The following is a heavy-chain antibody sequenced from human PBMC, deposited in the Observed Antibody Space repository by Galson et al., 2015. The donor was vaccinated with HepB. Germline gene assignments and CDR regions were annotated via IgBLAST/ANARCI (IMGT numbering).Heavy chain of an antibody. D-gene: IGHD3-22*01. J-gene: IGHJ3*02. V-gene: IGHV3-9*01. CDR1: GYTFDDYA. CDR2: LSWNSGSI. CDR3: AAIYDTSGYYYSGIGGDAFDI. Sequence: SLRLSCAASGYTFDDYAMHWVRQAPGKGLEWVSGLSWNSGSIVYADAVKGRFTISRDNAKISLYLQMNSLRAEDTALDYGAAIYDTSGYYYSGIGGDAFDIWGQGTMVTVSS.